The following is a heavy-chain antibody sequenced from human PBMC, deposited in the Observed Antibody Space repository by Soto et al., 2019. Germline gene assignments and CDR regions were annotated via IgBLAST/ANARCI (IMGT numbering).Heavy chain of an antibody. CDR1: GGTFCSYA. J-gene: IGHJ6*02. Sequence: QVQLVQSGAEVKKPGSSVKVSCKASGGTFCSYAISWVRQAPGQGLEWMGGIIPIFGTANYAQKFQGRVTITADKSTSTAYMELSSLRSEDTAVYYCASSYYYDSSADYYYGMDVWGQGTTVTVSS. D-gene: IGHD3-22*01. CDR3: ASSYYYDSSADYYYGMDV. CDR2: IIPIFGTA. V-gene: IGHV1-69*06.